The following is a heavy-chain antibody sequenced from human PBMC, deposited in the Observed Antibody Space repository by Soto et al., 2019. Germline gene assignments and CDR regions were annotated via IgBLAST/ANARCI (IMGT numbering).Heavy chain of an antibody. CDR3: ATDVDLPYEF. CDR2: IIPILGKP. CDR1: GGTFSSYT. V-gene: IGHV1-69*02. J-gene: IGHJ4*02. D-gene: IGHD3-16*01. Sequence: QVQLVQSGAEVKKPGSSVKVSCKTSGGTFSSYTVNWVRQAPGQGPEWMGRIIPILGKPNYAQKFQGRVTITADTSTSTAYMEVTSLRSEDTAVSYCATDVDLPYEFWGQGTLVTVS.